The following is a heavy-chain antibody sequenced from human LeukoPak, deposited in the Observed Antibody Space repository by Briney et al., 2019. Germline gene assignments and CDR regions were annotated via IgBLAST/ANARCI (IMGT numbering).Heavy chain of an antibody. CDR3: ARHYPIFGVVKEDYYYYYGMDV. CDR1: GGSFSGYY. D-gene: IGHD3-3*01. V-gene: IGHV4-34*01. CDR2: INHSGST. Sequence: PSETLSLTCAVYGGSFSGYYWSWIRQPPGEGLEWIGEINHSGSTNYNPSLKSRVTISVDTSKNQFSLKLSSVTAADTAVYYCARHYPIFGVVKEDYYYYYGMDVWGQGTTVTVSS. J-gene: IGHJ6*02.